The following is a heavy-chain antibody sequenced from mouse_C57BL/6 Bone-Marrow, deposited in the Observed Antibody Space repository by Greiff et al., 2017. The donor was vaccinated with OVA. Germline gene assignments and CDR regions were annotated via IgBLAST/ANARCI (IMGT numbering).Heavy chain of an antibody. CDR2: IYPSDSET. J-gene: IGHJ2*01. Sequence: QVQLQQPGAELVRPGSSVKLSCKASGYTFTSYWMDWVKQRPGQGLEWIGNIYPSDSETHYNQKFKDKATLTVDKSSSTAYMQLSSLTCEDSAVYYCARGELRLSFDYWGQGTTLTVSS. V-gene: IGHV1-61*01. CDR1: GYTFTSYW. CDR3: ARGELRLSFDY. D-gene: IGHD3-2*02.